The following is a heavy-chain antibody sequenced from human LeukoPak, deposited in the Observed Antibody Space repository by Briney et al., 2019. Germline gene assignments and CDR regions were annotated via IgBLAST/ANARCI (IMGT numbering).Heavy chain of an antibody. CDR3: AKGHYDYVWGSLNY. D-gene: IGHD3-16*01. V-gene: IGHV3-23*01. CDR1: GFTFSSYA. J-gene: IGHJ4*02. CDR2: ISGSGGST. Sequence: GGSLRLSCAASGFTFSSYAMSWVRQAPGKGLEWVSAISGSGGSTYYADSVKGRFTISRDNSKNTLYLQMNGLRAEDTAVYYCAKGHYDYVWGSLNYWGQGTLVTVSS.